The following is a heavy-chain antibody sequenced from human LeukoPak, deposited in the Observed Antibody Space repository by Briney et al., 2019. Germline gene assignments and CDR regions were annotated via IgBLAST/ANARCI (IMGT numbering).Heavy chain of an antibody. CDR1: GGSISSSSYY. V-gene: IGHV4-39*07. J-gene: IGHJ6*03. Sequence: PSETLSLTCTVSGGSISSSSYYWGWIRQPPGKGLEWIGSIYYSGSTYYNPSLKSRVTISVDTSKNQSSLKLSSVTAADTAVYYCARGHGSGSHSYYYYYYMDVWGKGTTVTISS. CDR3: ARGHGSGSHSYYYYYYMDV. D-gene: IGHD3-10*01. CDR2: IYYSGST.